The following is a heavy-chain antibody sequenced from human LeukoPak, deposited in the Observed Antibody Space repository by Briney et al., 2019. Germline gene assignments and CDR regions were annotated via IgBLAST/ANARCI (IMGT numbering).Heavy chain of an antibody. D-gene: IGHD5-12*01. J-gene: IGHJ4*02. CDR2: IYYSGST. CDR3: AREWSGYDLYYFDY. Sequence: SQTLSLTCTVSGGSISSGDYYWSWIRQPPGQGLEWIGYIYYSGSTYYNPSLKSRVTISVDTSKNQFSLKLSSVTAADTAVYYCAREWSGYDLYYFDYWGQGTLVTVSS. CDR1: GGSISSGDYY. V-gene: IGHV4-30-4*01.